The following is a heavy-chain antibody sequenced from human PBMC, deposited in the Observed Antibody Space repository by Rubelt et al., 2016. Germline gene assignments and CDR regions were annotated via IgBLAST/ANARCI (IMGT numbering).Heavy chain of an antibody. D-gene: IGHD5-12*01. CDR2: ISGRGGNT. J-gene: IGHJ6*02. Sequence: EVQLLESGGGLVQPGGSLRLSCTASGFTVSSNAMSWVRQAPGKGLEWVSAISGRGGNTYYADSVKGRFTISRDNSKNTLYLQLNSRRAEDTALYYCARDLAFNGMDVWGQGTTVTVAS. CDR1: GFTVSSNA. V-gene: IGHV3-23*01. CDR3: ARDLAFNGMDV.